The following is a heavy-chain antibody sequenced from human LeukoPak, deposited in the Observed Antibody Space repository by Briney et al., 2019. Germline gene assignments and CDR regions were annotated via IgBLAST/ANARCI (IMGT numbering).Heavy chain of an antibody. CDR2: ISGSGSTI. J-gene: IGHJ4*02. CDR3: ARDLKAVSATGD. D-gene: IGHD6-19*01. V-gene: IGHV3-48*04. CDR1: GFTFSSYW. Sequence: PGGSLRLSCAASGFTFSSYWMSWVRQAPGKGLEWVSYISGSGSTIFYANSVKGRFTISRDNAKNSLYLQMNSLRAEDTAVYYCARDLKAVSATGDWGQGTLVTVSS.